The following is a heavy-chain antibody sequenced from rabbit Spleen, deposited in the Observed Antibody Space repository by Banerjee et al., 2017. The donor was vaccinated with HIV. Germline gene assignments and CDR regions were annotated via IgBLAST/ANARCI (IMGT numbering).Heavy chain of an antibody. D-gene: IGHD8-1*01. CDR2: IAGSSSGNT. Sequence: QSLEESGGGLVQPEGSLTLTCKASGFSFSSSDYICWVRQAPGKGLEWISCIAGSSSGNTYYTNWAKGRFTISKTSSTTVALQVPSLTAADTATYFCARDAGTGDYIDVYFDLWGPGTLVTVS. V-gene: IGHV1S40*01. CDR1: GFSFSSSDY. CDR3: ARDAGTGDYIDVYFDL. J-gene: IGHJ4*01.